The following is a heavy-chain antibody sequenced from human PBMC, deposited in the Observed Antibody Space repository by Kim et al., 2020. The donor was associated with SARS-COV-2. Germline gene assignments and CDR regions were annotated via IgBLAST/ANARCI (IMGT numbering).Heavy chain of an antibody. CDR1: GGSISSSSYY. J-gene: IGHJ5*02. V-gene: IGHV4-39*01. CDR3: ARRAHRLVPNWFDP. CDR2: IYYSGST. Sequence: SETLSLTCTVSGGSISSSSYYWGWIRQPPGKGLEWIGSIYYSGSTYYNPSLKSRVTISVDTSKNQFSLKLSSVTAADTAVYYCARRAHRLVPNWFDPWGQGTLVTVSS. D-gene: IGHD6-19*01.